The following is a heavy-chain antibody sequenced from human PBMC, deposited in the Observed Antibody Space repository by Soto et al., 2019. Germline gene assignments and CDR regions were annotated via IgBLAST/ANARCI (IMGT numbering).Heavy chain of an antibody. CDR3: AKDRSRRGDY. V-gene: IGHV3-23*01. J-gene: IGHJ4*02. CDR2: ISGSGGST. D-gene: IGHD3-10*01. CDR1: GFTFISYA. Sequence: GGSLRLSCAASGFTFISYAMSWVLQAPGKGLEWVSAISGSGGSTYYADSVKGRFTISRDNSKNTLYLQMNSLRAEDTAVYYCAKDRSRRGDYWGQGTLVTVSS.